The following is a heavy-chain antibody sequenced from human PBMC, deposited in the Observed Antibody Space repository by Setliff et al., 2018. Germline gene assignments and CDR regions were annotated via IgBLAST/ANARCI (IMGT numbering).Heavy chain of an antibody. D-gene: IGHD3-3*01. V-gene: IGHV3-48*03. CDR2: ISSSGDST. J-gene: IGHJ4*02. CDR3: ARGGLTTYYNFWSDYYTEGFDY. Sequence: PGGSLSLSCAASGFTFSSYEMNWVRQAPGKGLEWVSYISSSGDSTYYADSVKGRFTISRDNAKNSLYLQMNSLRAEDTAVYYCARGGLTTYYNFWSDYYTEGFDYWGQGSLVTVSS. CDR1: GFTFSSYE.